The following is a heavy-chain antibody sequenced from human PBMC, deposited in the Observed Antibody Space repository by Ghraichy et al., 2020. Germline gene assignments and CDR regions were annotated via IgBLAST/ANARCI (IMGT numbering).Heavy chain of an antibody. V-gene: IGHV4-4*02. J-gene: IGHJ3*02. CDR1: GGSISSSNW. Sequence: SETLSLTCAVSGGSISSSNWWSWVRQPPGKGLEWIGEIYHSGSTNYNPSLKSRVTISVDKSKNQFSLKLSSVTAADTAVYYCARECIAVAGNSFDIWGQGTMVTVSS. CDR2: IYHSGST. D-gene: IGHD6-19*01. CDR3: ARECIAVAGNSFDI.